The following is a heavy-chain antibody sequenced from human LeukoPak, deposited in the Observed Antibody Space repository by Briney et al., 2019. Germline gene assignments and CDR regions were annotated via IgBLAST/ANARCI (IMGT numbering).Heavy chain of an antibody. V-gene: IGHV7-4-1*02. J-gene: IGHJ4*02. CDR1: GYTFTNYP. D-gene: IGHD5-12*01. CDR3: ARGGYSRDQGSPFDY. CDR2: INTNTGNP. Sequence: ASVKVSCKTSGYTFTNYPIIWVRQAPGQGLECMGWINTNTGNPTFVQGFTGRFVFSLDTSVSAAYLQISSLKAEDTAVYYCARGGYSRDQGSPFDYWGQGTLVTVSS.